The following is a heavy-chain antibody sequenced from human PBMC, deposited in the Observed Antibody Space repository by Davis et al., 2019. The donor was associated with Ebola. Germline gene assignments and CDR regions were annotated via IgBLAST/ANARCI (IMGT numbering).Heavy chain of an antibody. D-gene: IGHD2-15*01. V-gene: IGHV1-69*13. CDR3: ARARGYCSDTSCPAYGMDV. CDR1: GGIFSRTA. J-gene: IGHJ6*02. CDR2: FIPVFHAP. Sequence: SVKVSCKASGGIFSRTAISWVRQAPGQGLEWMGGFIPVFHAPNYAQKFQGRVTITADESTSTVYLEMSSLTSENTAVYYCARARGYCSDTSCPAYGMDVWGQGTTVIVSS.